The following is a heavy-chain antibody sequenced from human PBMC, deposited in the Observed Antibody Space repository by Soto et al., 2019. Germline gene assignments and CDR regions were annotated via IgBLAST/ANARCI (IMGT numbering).Heavy chain of an antibody. CDR3: ARGGSKYYDFWSGYYSYFDY. CDR1: GGSISSGGYY. Sequence: SETLSLTCTVSGGSISSGGYYWSWIRQHPGKGLEWIGYIYYSGSTYYNPSLKSRVTISVDTSKNQFSLKLSSVTAADTAVYYCARGGSKYYDFWSGYYSYFDYWGQGTLVTVSS. V-gene: IGHV4-31*03. D-gene: IGHD3-3*01. J-gene: IGHJ4*02. CDR2: IYYSGST.